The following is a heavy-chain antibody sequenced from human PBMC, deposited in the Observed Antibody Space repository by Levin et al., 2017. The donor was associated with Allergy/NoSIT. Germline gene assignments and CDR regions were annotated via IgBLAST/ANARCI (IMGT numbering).Heavy chain of an antibody. Sequence: LSLTCAASGFTFSSFGMHWVRQAPGKGLEWVALIWYDGSDKYYADSVKGRFTISRDNSKNMLYLQMNSLRAEDTAVYYCARLRTSSMDVWGQGTTVTVSS. J-gene: IGHJ6*02. CDR3: ARLRTSSMDV. D-gene: IGHD1-14*01. V-gene: IGHV3-33*01. CDR1: GFTFSSFG. CDR2: IWYDGSDK.